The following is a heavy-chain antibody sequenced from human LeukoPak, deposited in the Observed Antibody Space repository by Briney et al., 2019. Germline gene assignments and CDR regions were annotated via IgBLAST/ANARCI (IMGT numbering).Heavy chain of an antibody. CDR2: IGDSGRNT. CDR1: GFTFSRFA. CDR3: AKDPMVRGATYDN. D-gene: IGHD3-10*01. Sequence: GGSLRLSCAASGFTFSRFAMTWVRQAPGKGLEWVSAIGDSGRNTYYADSVRGRFTISRDNSKSTLYLQMNSLRAEDTAIYYCAKDPMVRGATYDNWGQGTLVTVSS. V-gene: IGHV3-23*01. J-gene: IGHJ4*02.